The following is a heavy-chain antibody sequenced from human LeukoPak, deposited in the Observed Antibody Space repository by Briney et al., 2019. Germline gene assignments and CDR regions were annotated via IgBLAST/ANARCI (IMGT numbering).Heavy chain of an antibody. Sequence: SSETLSLTCTVSGGSISSYYWSWIRQPAGKGLEWIGRIYTSGSTNYNPSLKGRVTISVDTSKNQFSLKLSSVTAADTAVYYCARAEKDSSGYYYGYYYYYMDVWGKGTTVTVSS. CDR1: GGSISSYY. J-gene: IGHJ6*03. D-gene: IGHD3-22*01. CDR2: IYTSGST. CDR3: ARAEKDSSGYYYGYYYYYMDV. V-gene: IGHV4-4*07.